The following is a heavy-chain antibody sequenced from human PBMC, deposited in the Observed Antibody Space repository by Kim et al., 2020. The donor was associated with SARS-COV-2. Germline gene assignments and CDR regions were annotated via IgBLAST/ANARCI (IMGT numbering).Heavy chain of an antibody. Sequence: GGSLRLSCAASGFTFSSYAMHWVRQAPGKGLEWVAVISYDGSNKYYADSVKGRFTISRDNSKNTLYLQMNSLRAEDTAVYYCARDYYDSSGYHYFDYWGQGTLGTVTS. CDR3: ARDYYDSSGYHYFDY. CDR2: ISYDGSNK. D-gene: IGHD3-22*01. CDR1: GFTFSSYA. J-gene: IGHJ4*02. V-gene: IGHV3-30*04.